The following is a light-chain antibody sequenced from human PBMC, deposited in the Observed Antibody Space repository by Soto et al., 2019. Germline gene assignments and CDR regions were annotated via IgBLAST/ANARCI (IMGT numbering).Light chain of an antibody. V-gene: IGKV3-20*01. CDR1: QSLTSSY. CDR2: AAS. Sequence: EIVLTQSPGTLSLSPGERATLSCRASQSLTSSYLAWYQRKPGRAPRLLIFAASSRATGIPDRFSGSGSGTDFTLTISRLEPEDFALYYCQQYGNTPPTFGQGTKLEI. CDR3: QQYGNTPPT. J-gene: IGKJ2*01.